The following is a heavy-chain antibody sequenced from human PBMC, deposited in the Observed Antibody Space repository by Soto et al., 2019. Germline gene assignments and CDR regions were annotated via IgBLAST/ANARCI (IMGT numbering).Heavy chain of an antibody. J-gene: IGHJ5*02. Sequence: QITLKESGPTLVKPTQTLTLTCTFSGFSLSTSGVGVGWIRQPPGKALEWLALIYWDDDKRYSPSLKSRLTITKDTSKNQVVLTKTNMDPVDTATYYCAHRLHYYDTDNWFDPWGQGTLVTVSS. V-gene: IGHV2-5*02. CDR3: AHRLHYYDTDNWFDP. D-gene: IGHD3-22*01. CDR2: IYWDDDK. CDR1: GFSLSTSGVG.